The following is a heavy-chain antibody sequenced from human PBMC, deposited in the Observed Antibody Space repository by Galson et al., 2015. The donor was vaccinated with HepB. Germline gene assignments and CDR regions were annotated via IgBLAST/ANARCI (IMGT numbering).Heavy chain of an antibody. V-gene: IGHV3-74*01. CDR1: GFTFSSYW. CDR2: INSDGSST. D-gene: IGHD3-22*01. Sequence: SLRLSCAASGFTFSSYWMHWVRQAPGKGLVWVSRINSDGSSTSYADSVKGRFTISRDNAKNTLYLQMNSLRAEDTAVYYCARVIYYDGSGDGMDVWGQGTTVTVSS. CDR3: ARVIYYDGSGDGMDV. J-gene: IGHJ6*02.